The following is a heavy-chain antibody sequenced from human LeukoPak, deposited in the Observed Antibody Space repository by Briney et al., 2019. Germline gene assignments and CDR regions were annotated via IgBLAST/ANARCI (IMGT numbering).Heavy chain of an antibody. D-gene: IGHD6-6*01. CDR2: GYSRGTT. Sequence: PSETLSLTCTVSGGSISSSVYFWAWVRQPPGKGLEWIGSGYSRGTTSYNSSLRSRVTISLDMSKNQFSLKLSSVTAADTAIYFCSRLLAAAQTDYFDSWGQGIKVTVSS. CDR3: SRLLAAAQTDYFDS. V-gene: IGHV4-39*01. CDR1: GGSISSSVYF. J-gene: IGHJ4*02.